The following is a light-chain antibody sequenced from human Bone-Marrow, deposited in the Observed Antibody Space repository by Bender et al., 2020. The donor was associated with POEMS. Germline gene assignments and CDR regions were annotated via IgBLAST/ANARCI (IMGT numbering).Light chain of an antibody. CDR2: SSH. J-gene: IGLJ3*02. V-gene: IGLV1-44*01. CDR3: QSYDSSLSSWV. Sequence: QSVLTQPPSASGTPGQRVTISCSGGSSNIGAHAVNWYQHLPGTAPKLLIYSSHRRPSEVTDRFSGSKSGTSASLAITGLQAEDEADYYCQSYDSSLSSWVFGGGTKLTVL. CDR1: SSNIGAHA.